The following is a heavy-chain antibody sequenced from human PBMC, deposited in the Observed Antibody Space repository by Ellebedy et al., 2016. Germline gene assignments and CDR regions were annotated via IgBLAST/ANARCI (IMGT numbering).Heavy chain of an antibody. CDR3: ARRGAIGVDIWYYYMDV. CDR1: GFTFSNSA. Sequence: GGSLRLXXAASGFTFSNSAMTWVRQAPGKGLEWVANIKQDGGETYYVDSVQGRFTISRDNAKKSLFLQMNSLRAEDTAVYYCARRGAIGVDIWYYYMDVWGKGTTVTVAS. CDR2: IKQDGGET. D-gene: IGHD2-2*01. V-gene: IGHV3-7*01. J-gene: IGHJ6*03.